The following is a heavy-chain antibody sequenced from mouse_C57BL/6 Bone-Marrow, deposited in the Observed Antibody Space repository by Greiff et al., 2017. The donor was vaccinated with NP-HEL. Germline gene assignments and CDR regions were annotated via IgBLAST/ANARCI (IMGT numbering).Heavy chain of an antibody. CDR1: GFTFTDYY. V-gene: IGHV7-3*01. Sequence: EVKLVESGGGLVQPGGSLSLSCAASGFTFTDYYMSWVRQPPGKALEWLGFIRNKANGYTTEYSASVKGRFTISSDNSQSILYLQMNALRAEDSATYYCARANWDGFAYWGQGTLVTVSA. J-gene: IGHJ3*01. CDR2: IRNKANGYTT. CDR3: ARANWDGFAY. D-gene: IGHD4-1*01.